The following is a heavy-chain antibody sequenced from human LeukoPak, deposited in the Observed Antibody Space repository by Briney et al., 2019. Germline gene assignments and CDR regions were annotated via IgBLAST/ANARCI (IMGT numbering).Heavy chain of an antibody. D-gene: IGHD3-3*01. J-gene: IGHJ4*02. Sequence: SETLSLTCTVSGGSISSYYWSRIRQPPGKGLEWIGYIYYSGSTNYNPSLKSRVTISVDTSKNQFSLKLSSVTAADTAVYYCARARGDYDFWSGYYGFDYWGQGTLVTVSS. CDR3: ARARGDYDFWSGYYGFDY. V-gene: IGHV4-59*01. CDR1: GGSISSYY. CDR2: IYYSGST.